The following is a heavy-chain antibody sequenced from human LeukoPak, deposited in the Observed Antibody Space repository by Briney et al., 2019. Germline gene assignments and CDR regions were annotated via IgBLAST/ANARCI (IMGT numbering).Heavy chain of an antibody. CDR1: GFTFSSYA. CDR2: ISDRGGTT. J-gene: IGHJ4*02. CDR3: VKHSYRVDSFTDY. Sequence: GESLRLSCAASGFTFSSYAMAWVRQAPGKGLEWVSGISDRGGTTYYADSVEGRFTISRDNSKNTLYLQMNSLRAEDTAVYYCVKHSYRVDSFTDYWGQGTLVTVSS. D-gene: IGHD5-12*01. V-gene: IGHV3-23*01.